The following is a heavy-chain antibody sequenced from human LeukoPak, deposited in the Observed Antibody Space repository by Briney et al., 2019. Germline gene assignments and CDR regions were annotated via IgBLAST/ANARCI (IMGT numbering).Heavy chain of an antibody. J-gene: IGHJ5*02. V-gene: IGHV1-24*01. CDR2: FDPEDGET. Sequence: ASVKVSCKVSGYTLTELSMHWVRQAPGKGLEGMGGFDPEDGETIYAQKFQGRVTMTEDTSTETAYMELSSLRSEGTAVYYCATLGLWFDPWGQGTLVTVSS. CDR3: ATLGLWFDP. CDR1: GYTLTELS.